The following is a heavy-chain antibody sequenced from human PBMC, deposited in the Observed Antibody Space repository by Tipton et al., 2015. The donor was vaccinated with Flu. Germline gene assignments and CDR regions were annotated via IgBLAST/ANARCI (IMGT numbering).Heavy chain of an antibody. V-gene: IGHV4-59*02. J-gene: IGHJ5*02. CDR3: ARDRGWPAALDT. CDR1: GGSVNYFY. CDR2: SFYSGST. Sequence: LSCSVSGGSVNYFYWNWIRQPPGKALEWIGFSFYSGSTSYNPSLQSRVSISVDTSRNQVSLRLKSVSAADTAIYYCARDRGWPAALDTWGRGILVTVSS. D-gene: IGHD6-6*01.